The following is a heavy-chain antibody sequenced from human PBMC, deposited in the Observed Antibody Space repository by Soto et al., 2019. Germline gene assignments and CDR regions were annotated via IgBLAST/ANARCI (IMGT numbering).Heavy chain of an antibody. CDR3: AREHQPFGGVIVPFDY. CDR2: ISSSSSYI. CDR1: GFTFSSYS. D-gene: IGHD3-16*02. Sequence: EVQLVESGGGLVKPGGSLRLSCAASGFTFSSYSMNWVRQAPGKGLEWVSSISSSSSYIYYADSVKGRFTISRDNAKNSLYLQMNSLRAEDTAVYYCAREHQPFGGVIVPFDYWGQGTLVTVSS. J-gene: IGHJ4*02. V-gene: IGHV3-21*01.